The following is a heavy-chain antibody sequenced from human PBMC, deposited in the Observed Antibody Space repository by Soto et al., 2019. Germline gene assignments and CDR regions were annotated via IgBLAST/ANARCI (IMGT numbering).Heavy chain of an antibody. V-gene: IGHV3-66*01. D-gene: IGHD6-19*01. CDR1: GFTVSSNY. J-gene: IGHJ4*02. Sequence: EVQLVESGGGLVQPGGSLRLSCVASGFTVSSNYMSWVRQAPGKGLEWVSVIYSGGSTYYADSVKGRFTISRDNSKNTLYLQMNSLSAEDTAVYYCARASPGRAVAGTVDYWGQGTLVTVSS. CDR2: IYSGGST. CDR3: ARASPGRAVAGTVDY.